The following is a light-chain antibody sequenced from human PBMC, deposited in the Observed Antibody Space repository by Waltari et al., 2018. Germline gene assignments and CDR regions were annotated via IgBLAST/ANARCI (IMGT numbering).Light chain of an antibody. CDR1: QSVSNN. CDR2: DAS. Sequence: EAMMTQSPATLSVSPGDRATLSCRASQSVSNNVAWFQQKPGQAPSLLIYDASTRATGVPARFSGGGSGTEFTLTISSLQTEDFAVYYCQQYNNWPLYTFGQGTKLEIK. J-gene: IGKJ2*01. CDR3: QQYNNWPLYT. V-gene: IGKV3-15*01.